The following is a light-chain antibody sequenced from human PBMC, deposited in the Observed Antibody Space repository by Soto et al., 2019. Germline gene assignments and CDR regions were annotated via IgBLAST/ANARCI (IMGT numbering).Light chain of an antibody. V-gene: IGLV1-47*01. CDR3: AVWDYSLSGPV. Sequence: QPVLTQPPSASGTPGQRVTISCSGSSSNIGSNYVSWYQQFTGTAPKLLIYRNNQQPSGVPDRFSGSKSVTSASLAISGLRYEDEADYYCAVWDYSLSGPVFGGGTQLTVL. J-gene: IGLJ7*01. CDR2: RNN. CDR1: SSNIGSNY.